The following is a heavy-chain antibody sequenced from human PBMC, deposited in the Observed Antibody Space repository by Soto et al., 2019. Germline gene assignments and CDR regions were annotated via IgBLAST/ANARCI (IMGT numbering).Heavy chain of an antibody. CDR1: GGTLSRYS. CDR3: ARPYEGGYSSNHHYYYALDV. CDR2: IVPIFGTR. Sequence: QVQLVQSGAEVKKPGSSVKVSCKISGGTLSRYSISWVRQAPGQGLEWMGGIVPIFGTRNYAQKFQDRVTITTDESATTAHMELSNLRSEDTAVYYCARPYEGGYSSNHHYYYALDVWGQGTAVTVSS. V-gene: IGHV1-69*01. J-gene: IGHJ6*02. D-gene: IGHD3-22*01.